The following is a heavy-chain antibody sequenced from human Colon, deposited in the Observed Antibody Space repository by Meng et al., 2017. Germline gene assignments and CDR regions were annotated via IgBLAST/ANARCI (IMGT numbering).Heavy chain of an antibody. Sequence: LSLTCAASRFTFSEYAMSWVRQSPGKGLEWVSTISASGDRTFYADSVKGRFTISRDNSRNRLYLQMKSLRAEDTAVYYCHLLVAGRGVFYFYSGFDVWGQGTTVTVSS. D-gene: IGHD6-19*01. CDR1: RFTFSEYA. V-gene: IGHV3-23*01. J-gene: IGHJ6*02. CDR3: HLLVAGRGVFYFYSGFDV. CDR2: ISASGDRT.